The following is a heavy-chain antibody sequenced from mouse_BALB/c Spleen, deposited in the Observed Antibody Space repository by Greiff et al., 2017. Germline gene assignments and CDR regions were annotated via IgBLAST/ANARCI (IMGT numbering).Heavy chain of an antibody. CDR2: ISSGGGST. D-gene: IGHD1-1*01. CDR3: ARHGYYGSSSDY. CDR1: GFAFSSYD. V-gene: IGHV5-12-1*01. J-gene: IGHJ2*01. Sequence: EVQVVESGGGLVKPGGSLKLSCAASGFAFSSYDMSWVRQTPEKRLEWVAYISSGGGSTYYPDTVKGRFTISRDNAKNTLYLQMSSLKSEDTAMYYCARHGYYGSSSDYWGQGTTLTVSS.